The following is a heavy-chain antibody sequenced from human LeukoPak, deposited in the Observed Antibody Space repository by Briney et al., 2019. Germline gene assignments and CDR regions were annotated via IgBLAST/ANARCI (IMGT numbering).Heavy chain of an antibody. V-gene: IGHV4-38-2*01. CDR1: GYSISSGYY. CDR3: AVSTDDYGDPISFDY. D-gene: IGHD4-17*01. CDR2: IYYSGST. Sequence: SETLSLTCAVSGYSISSGYYWGWIRQPPGRGLEWIGSIYYSGSTYYNPSLKSRVTISVDTSKNQFSLKLSSVTAADTAVYYCAVSTDDYGDPISFDYWGQGTLVTVSS. J-gene: IGHJ4*02.